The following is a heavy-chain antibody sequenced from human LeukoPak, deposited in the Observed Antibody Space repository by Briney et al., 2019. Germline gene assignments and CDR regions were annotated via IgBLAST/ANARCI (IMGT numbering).Heavy chain of an antibody. CDR3: ARRRDSDSPLFQH. J-gene: IGHJ1*01. CDR1: GFTFSSYA. Sequence: GGSLRLSCAASGFTFSSYAMSWVRQAPGKGLEWVSSISISGGSTYYADSVKGRFTISRDNSKNTLFLQMNSLRAEDTAVYYCARRRDSDSPLFQHWGQGTLVTVSS. D-gene: IGHD3-22*01. V-gene: IGHV3-23*01. CDR2: ISISGGST.